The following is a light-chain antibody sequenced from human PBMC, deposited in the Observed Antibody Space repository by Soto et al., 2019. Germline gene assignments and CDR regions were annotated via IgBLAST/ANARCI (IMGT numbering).Light chain of an antibody. J-gene: IGKJ4*01. V-gene: IGKV3-20*01. CDR2: GAS. Sequence: DIVLTQSPGTLSLSPGERATLSCRASQSVSSSYLAWYQQKPCQAPRLLIYGASRRATGIPDRFSGSGSGTDFTLTISKLEPEDFAVYYCQQYGSSRLTFGGGTKVEIK. CDR1: QSVSSSY. CDR3: QQYGSSRLT.